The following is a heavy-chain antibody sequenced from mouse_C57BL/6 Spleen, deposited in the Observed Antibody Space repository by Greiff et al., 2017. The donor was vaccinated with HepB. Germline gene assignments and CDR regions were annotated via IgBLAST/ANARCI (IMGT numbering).Heavy chain of an antibody. Sequence: QVQLQQSGAELVKPGASVKMSCKASGYTFTSYWITWVKQRPGQGLEWIGDIYPGSGSTNYNEKFKSKATLTVDTSSSTAYMQLSSLTSEDSAVYYCARGPSTMVTPGFAYWGQGTLVTVSA. CDR1: GYTFTSYW. CDR3: ARGPSTMVTPGFAY. CDR2: IYPGSGST. D-gene: IGHD2-2*01. V-gene: IGHV1-55*01. J-gene: IGHJ3*01.